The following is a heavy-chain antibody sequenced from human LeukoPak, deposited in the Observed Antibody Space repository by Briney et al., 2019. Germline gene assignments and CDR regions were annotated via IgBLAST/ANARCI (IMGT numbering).Heavy chain of an antibody. CDR1: GFTFSNAW. Sequence: GGSLRLSCAASGFTFSNAWMSWVRQAPGKGLEWVGRITSKTDGGTTDYAAPVKGRFSISRDDSKNTLYLQMNSLKSEDTAVYYCTTIITMIIHGMDVWGQGTTVAVSS. D-gene: IGHD3-22*01. CDR3: TTIITMIIHGMDV. J-gene: IGHJ6*02. V-gene: IGHV3-15*01. CDR2: ITSKTDGGTT.